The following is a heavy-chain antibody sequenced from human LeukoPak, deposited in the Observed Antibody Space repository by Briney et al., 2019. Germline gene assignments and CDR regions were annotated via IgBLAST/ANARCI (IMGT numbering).Heavy chain of an antibody. CDR3: AREGSGYYYDSSGYRGPFDY. D-gene: IGHD3-22*01. CDR1: GGTFSSYA. V-gene: IGHV1-69*05. CDR2: IIPIFGTA. Sequence: GSSVKVSCKASGGTFSSYAISWVRQAPGQGLEWMGGIIPIFGTANYAQKFQGRVTITTDESTSTAYMELSSLRSEDTAMYYCAREGSGYYYDSSGYRGPFDYWGQGTLVTVSS. J-gene: IGHJ4*02.